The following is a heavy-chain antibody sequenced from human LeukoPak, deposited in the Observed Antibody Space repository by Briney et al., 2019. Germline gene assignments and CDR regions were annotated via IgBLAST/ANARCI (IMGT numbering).Heavy chain of an antibody. J-gene: IGHJ6*02. Sequence: PGGSLRLSCAASGFTFSSYSMNWVRQAPGKGLEWVSSISSSSRYIYYADSVKGRFTISRDNAKNSLYLQMNSLRAEDTAVYYCARGTDYYGSGSYYIQDYYYYGMDVWGQGTTVTVSS. CDR3: ARGTDYYGSGSYYIQDYYYYGMDV. CDR1: GFTFSSYS. CDR2: ISSSSRYI. V-gene: IGHV3-21*01. D-gene: IGHD3-10*01.